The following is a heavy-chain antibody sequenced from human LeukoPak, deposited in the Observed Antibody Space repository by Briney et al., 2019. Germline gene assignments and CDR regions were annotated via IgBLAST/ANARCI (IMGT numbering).Heavy chain of an antibody. D-gene: IGHD3-3*01. CDR3: ATEGTIFGGEFDY. J-gene: IGHJ4*02. CDR2: VDPEDGET. Sequence: SCKVSGYTFTDYYMHWVQQAPGKGLEWMGLVDPEDGETIYAEKFRGRVTITADTSTDTAYMELSSLRSEDTAVYYCATEGTIFGGEFDYWGQGTLVTVSS. CDR1: GYTFTDYY. V-gene: IGHV1-69-2*01.